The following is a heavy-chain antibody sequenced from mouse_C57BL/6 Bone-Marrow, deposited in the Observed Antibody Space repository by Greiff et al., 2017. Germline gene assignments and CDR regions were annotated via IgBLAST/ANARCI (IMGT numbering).Heavy chain of an antibody. CDR1: GYTFTSYW. J-gene: IGHJ2*01. CDR2: IYPGSGSI. D-gene: IGHD2-3*01. Sequence: VKLQQPGAELVKPGASVKMSCKASGYTFTSYWITWVKQRPGQGLEWIGDIYPGSGSINYNEKFKSKATLTVDTSSSTAYMQLRSLTSEDSAVYCCDPRNLYDGYSDYWGQGTTLTVSS. V-gene: IGHV1-55*01. CDR3: DPRNLYDGYSDY.